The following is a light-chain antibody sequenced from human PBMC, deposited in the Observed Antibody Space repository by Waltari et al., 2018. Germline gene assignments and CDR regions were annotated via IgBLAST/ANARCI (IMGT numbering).Light chain of an antibody. V-gene: IGKV1-5*03. CDR3: QQYHSYSWT. CDR1: QSIRSW. Sequence: DFQMTQSPSTLSASVGDRVTITCRASQSIRSWLAWYQQKPGKAPKVLVYKASTLERGVPSRFSGSGSGTEFTLTISSLQPDDFATYYCQQYHSYSWTFGQGTRVEIK. CDR2: KAS. J-gene: IGKJ1*01.